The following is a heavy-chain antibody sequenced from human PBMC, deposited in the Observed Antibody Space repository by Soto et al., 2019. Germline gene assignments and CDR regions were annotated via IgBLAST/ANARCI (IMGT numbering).Heavy chain of an antibody. Sequence: GGSLRLSCEASGFPFSNYAMSWVRQAPGKGLEWLSTISGSGSSRYTADSVRGRFIISRDNSKNTLYLQMNSLRAEDTAVYYCAKDGGRAAHWGQGTLVTVSS. J-gene: IGHJ4*02. CDR2: ISGSGSSR. D-gene: IGHD6-6*01. CDR1: GFPFSNYA. V-gene: IGHV3-23*01. CDR3: AKDGGRAAH.